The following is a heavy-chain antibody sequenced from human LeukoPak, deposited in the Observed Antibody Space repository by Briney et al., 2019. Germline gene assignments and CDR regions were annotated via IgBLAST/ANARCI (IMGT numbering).Heavy chain of an antibody. CDR2: IYYSGST. CDR1: GGSISSYY. J-gene: IGHJ4*02. V-gene: IGHV4-59*01. D-gene: IGHD6-13*01. CDR3: ARFTTGYSSSWYYFDY. Sequence: PSETLSLTCTVSGGSISSYYWSWIRQPPGKGLEWIGYIYYSGSTNYNPSLKSRVSISVDTSKNQFSLRLTSVTAADTAVYYCARFTTGYSSSWYYFDYWGQGTLVTVSS.